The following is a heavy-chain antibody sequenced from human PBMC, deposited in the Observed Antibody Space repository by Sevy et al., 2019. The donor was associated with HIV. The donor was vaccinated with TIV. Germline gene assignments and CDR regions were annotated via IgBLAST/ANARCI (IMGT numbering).Heavy chain of an antibody. Sequence: GGSLRLSCAASGFTFSSYDMHWVRQATGKGLEWVSAIGTAGDTYYPGSVKGRFTISRENAKNSLYLQMNSLRAGDTAVYYCARGQTGTYYYYGMDVWGQGTTVTVSS. V-gene: IGHV3-13*01. CDR2: IGTAGDT. CDR3: ARGQTGTYYYYGMDV. J-gene: IGHJ6*02. D-gene: IGHD1-1*01. CDR1: GFTFSSYD.